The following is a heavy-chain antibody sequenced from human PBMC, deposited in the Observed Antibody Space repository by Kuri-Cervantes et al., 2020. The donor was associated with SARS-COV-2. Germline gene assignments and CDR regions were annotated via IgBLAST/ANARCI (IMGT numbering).Heavy chain of an antibody. D-gene: IGHD1-26*01. Sequence: ASVKVSCKASGYTFTSYGISWVRQAPGQGLEWMGWISAYNGNTNYAQKLQGRVTMTTDTSTSTAYMELRSLRSDDTAVYYCARDLFAGSYYSYFDYLGQGTLVTVSS. CDR2: ISAYNGNT. J-gene: IGHJ4*02. V-gene: IGHV1-18*01. CDR3: ARDLFAGSYYSYFDY. CDR1: GYTFTSYG.